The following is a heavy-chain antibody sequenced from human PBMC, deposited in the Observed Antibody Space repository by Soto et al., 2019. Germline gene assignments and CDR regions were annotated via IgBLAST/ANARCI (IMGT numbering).Heavy chain of an antibody. V-gene: IGHV1-46*01. J-gene: IGHJ4*02. Sequence: ASVKVSCKAFGYTFTSYYMHWVRQAPGQGLEWMGIINPSGGSTSYAQKFQGRVTMTRDTSTSTVYMELSSLRSEDTAVYYCARDLGLTYYDFWSGYYGLAYWGQGTLVTVSS. CDR3: ARDLGLTYYDFWSGYYGLAY. CDR2: INPSGGST. CDR1: GYTFTSYY. D-gene: IGHD3-3*01.